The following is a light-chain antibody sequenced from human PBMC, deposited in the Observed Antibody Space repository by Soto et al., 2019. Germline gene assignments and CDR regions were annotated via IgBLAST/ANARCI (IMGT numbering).Light chain of an antibody. CDR1: QGYRSD. V-gene: IGKV1-6*01. Sequence: AIQVTQSPSSLSASVGDRVTITCRATQGYRSDVGWYQQKPGKAPKLLIYAASDLQAEVPSRFSGSGSGTDFTLTISSLQAEDFATYYCLQDHDYQGTFGQGHKLEIK. CDR3: LQDHDYQGT. CDR2: AAS. J-gene: IGKJ2*01.